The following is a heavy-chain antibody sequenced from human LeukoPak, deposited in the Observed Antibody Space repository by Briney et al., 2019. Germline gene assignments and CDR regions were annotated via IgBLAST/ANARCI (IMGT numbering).Heavy chain of an antibody. CDR2: IIPIFGTA. Sequence: ASVKVSCKASGGTFSSYAISWVRQAPGQGLEWMGGIIPIFGTANYAQKFQGRVTITADESTGTAYMELSSLRSEDTAVYYCARDRRPYCSGGSCYETHWGQGTLVTASS. J-gene: IGHJ4*02. CDR3: ARDRRPYCSGGSCYETH. V-gene: IGHV1-69*13. D-gene: IGHD2-15*01. CDR1: GGTFSSYA.